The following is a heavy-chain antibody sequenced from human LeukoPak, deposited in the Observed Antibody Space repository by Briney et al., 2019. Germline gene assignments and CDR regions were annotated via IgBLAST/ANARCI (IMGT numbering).Heavy chain of an antibody. CDR1: GYTFTSYA. CDR3: ARDHRDLWFGVGNRFDP. V-gene: IGHV1-3*01. Sequence: GASVKVSCKASGYTFTSYAMHWVRQAPGQRLEWMGWINAGNGNTKYSQKFQGRVTITRDISASTAYMELSSLRSEDTAVYYCARDHRDLWFGVGNRFDPRGQGTLVTVSS. J-gene: IGHJ5*02. D-gene: IGHD3-10*01. CDR2: INAGNGNT.